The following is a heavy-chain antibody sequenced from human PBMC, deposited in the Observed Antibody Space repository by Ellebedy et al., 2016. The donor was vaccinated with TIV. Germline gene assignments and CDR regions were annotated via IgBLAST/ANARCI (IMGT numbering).Heavy chain of an antibody. CDR1: GFSFVDYA. CDR2: ISWNGGTI. D-gene: IGHD3-10*01. V-gene: IGHV3-9*03. CDR3: AKDMEGSGSYSTDGMDV. Sequence: PGGSLRLSCAASGFSFVDYAMHWVRQVPGKGLEWVSGISWNGGTIAYADSVKGRFTISRDNARNSLYLQMSSLRAEDMALYYCAKDMEGSGSYSTDGMDVWGQGTTVTVSS. J-gene: IGHJ6*02.